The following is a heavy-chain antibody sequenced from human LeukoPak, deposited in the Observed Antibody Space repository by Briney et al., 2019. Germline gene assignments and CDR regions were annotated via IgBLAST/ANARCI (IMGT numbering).Heavy chain of an antibody. CDR3: ARDYCSRTSCLGMDV. Sequence: PGGSLRLSCAASGFTFSSYGMHWVRQAPGKGLEWVAVISYDGSNKYYADSVKGRFTISRDNSKNTLFLQMNSLGGEDTAVYYCARDYCSRTSCLGMDVWGQGTTVTVSS. V-gene: IGHV3-30*03. CDR1: GFTFSSYG. CDR2: ISYDGSNK. D-gene: IGHD2-2*01. J-gene: IGHJ6*02.